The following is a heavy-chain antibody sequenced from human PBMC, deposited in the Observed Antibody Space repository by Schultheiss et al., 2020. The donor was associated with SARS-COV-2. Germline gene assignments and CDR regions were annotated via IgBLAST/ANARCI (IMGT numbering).Heavy chain of an antibody. Sequence: GGSLRLSCAASGFTFSDYDMHWVRQAPGKGLEWVSSISSSSRYIYYADSMQGRFTVSRDNANNSLYLQMHSLIAEDTAVYYCVRDRSWWTPYNCFDLWGRGTLVTVSS. J-gene: IGHJ5*02. CDR1: GFTFSDYD. CDR2: ISSSSRYI. V-gene: IGHV3-21*01. D-gene: IGHD2-15*01. CDR3: VRDRSWWTPYNCFDL.